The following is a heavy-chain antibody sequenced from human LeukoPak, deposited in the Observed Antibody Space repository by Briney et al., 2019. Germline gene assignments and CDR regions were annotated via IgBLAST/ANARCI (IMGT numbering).Heavy chain of an antibody. V-gene: IGHV3-30*18. D-gene: IGHD3-10*01. CDR2: ISYDGTNK. J-gene: IGHJ4*02. CDR1: GFTFSSYV. CDR3: AKDGYYGSGTYPDY. Sequence: GGSLRLSCAASGFTFSSYVMNWVRQAPGKGLEWVAVISYDGTNKFYVDSLRGRFTISRDNSKNTLYLQMNSLRAEDTAVYYCAKDGYYGSGTYPDYWAQGTLVTVSS.